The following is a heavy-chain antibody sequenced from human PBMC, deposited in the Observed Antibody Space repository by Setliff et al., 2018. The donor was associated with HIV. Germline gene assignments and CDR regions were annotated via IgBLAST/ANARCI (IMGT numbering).Heavy chain of an antibody. CDR2: INSDGSNT. CDR3: TTTIGMIVEGMDV. V-gene: IGHV3-74*01. Sequence: GGSLRLSCAASGFTLRDYGMHWVRQAPGKGLVWVSRINSDGSNTNYADSLKGRFTISRDNVKNTLYLQMDGLRAEDTAVYYCTTTIGMIVEGMDVWGQGTTVTVSS. J-gene: IGHJ6*02. CDR1: GFTLRDYG. D-gene: IGHD3-22*01.